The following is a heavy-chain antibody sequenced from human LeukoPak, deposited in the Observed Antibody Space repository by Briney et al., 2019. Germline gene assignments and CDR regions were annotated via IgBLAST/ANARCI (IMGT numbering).Heavy chain of an antibody. CDR2: ISGSGGST. CDR3: AKVKNYDFWSGSAFDY. V-gene: IGHV3-23*01. D-gene: IGHD3-3*01. Sequence: GGSLRLSCAASGFTFSSYAMSWVRQAPGKGLEWVSAISGSGGSTYYADSVKGRFTISRDNSKNTLYLQMNSLRAEDTAVYYCAKVKNYDFWSGSAFDYWGQGTLVTVSS. J-gene: IGHJ4*02. CDR1: GFTFSSYA.